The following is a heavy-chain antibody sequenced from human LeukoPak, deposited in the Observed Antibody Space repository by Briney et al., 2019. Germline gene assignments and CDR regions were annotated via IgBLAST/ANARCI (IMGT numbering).Heavy chain of an antibody. CDR1: GGPLSSNTYY. J-gene: IGHJ3*01. CDR2: ISHSGSA. Sequence: SETLSLTCTVSGGPLSSNTYYWGWIRQPPGKGLEWIGSISHSGSAYYNPSLKSRVSISVDTSMTQMSLKLSSVTDSDTAVYYCASPPSYYYETSGYSHDAFDLWGQGTMITVSS. D-gene: IGHD3-22*01. CDR3: ASPPSYYYETSGYSHDAFDL. V-gene: IGHV4-39*01.